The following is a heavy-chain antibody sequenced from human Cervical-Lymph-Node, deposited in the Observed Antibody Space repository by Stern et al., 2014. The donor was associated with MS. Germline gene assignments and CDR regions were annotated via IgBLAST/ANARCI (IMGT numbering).Heavy chain of an antibody. Sequence: QVQLQESGPGLVKPSETLSLRCTVSGGSISSGSFYWGWIRQPPGKGLEWIGTVYYSGGTYYNLSLKSRVPLPLHTSKNQFSLTLTSVTAADTAVYYCARLEYTTSYYSHYFDYWGQGTLVTVSS. CDR1: GGSISSGSFY. V-gene: IGHV4-39*01. J-gene: IGHJ4*02. CDR3: ARLEYTTSYYSHYFDY. D-gene: IGHD1-26*01. CDR2: VYYSGGT.